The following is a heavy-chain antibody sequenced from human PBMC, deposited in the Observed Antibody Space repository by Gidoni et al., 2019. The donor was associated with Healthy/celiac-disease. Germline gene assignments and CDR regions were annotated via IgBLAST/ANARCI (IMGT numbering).Heavy chain of an antibody. CDR3: ARDGDDYGFDY. CDR1: GFTFSSYG. CDR2: IVYDGSNK. V-gene: IGHV3-33*01. Sequence: QVQLVESGGGVVQPGRSLRLSCAASGFTFSSYGMHWVRQAPGKGLEWVAVIVYDGSNKYYADSVNGQFTISRDNSNNTLYLQMNSLRAEDTAVYYCARDGDDYGFDYWGQGTLVTVSS. J-gene: IGHJ4*02. D-gene: IGHD4-17*01.